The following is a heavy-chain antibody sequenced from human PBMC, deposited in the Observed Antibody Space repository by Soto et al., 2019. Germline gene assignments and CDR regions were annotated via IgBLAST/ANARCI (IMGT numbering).Heavy chain of an antibody. D-gene: IGHD3-3*01. CDR1: GFIFSGYS. CDR3: VRGGVATIFGGS. Sequence: EVQLVESGGGLVQPGGSLRVSCAASGFIFSGYSMNWVRQAPGKGLEWLSYIDGSSDTKYYAASVKGRFIISGDNAKNSIYLQMNSLRDEDTAVYYCVRGGVATIFGGSWGQGTLVTGYS. CDR2: IDGSSDTK. J-gene: IGHJ5*02. V-gene: IGHV3-48*02.